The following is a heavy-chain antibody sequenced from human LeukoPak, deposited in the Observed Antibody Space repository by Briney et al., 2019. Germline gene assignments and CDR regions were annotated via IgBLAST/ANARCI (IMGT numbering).Heavy chain of an antibody. CDR1: GYPFTASY. CDR3: ARSWYGMDV. Sequence: SVKVSCKASGYPFTASYMQWARQAPGQGLEWMGRINPSNGDTDFRQKFQGRVTMTRDTSITTVYMELSRLTSDDTAVYYCARSWYGMDVWGQGTTVTVSS. CDR2: INPSNGDT. J-gene: IGHJ6*02. V-gene: IGHV1-2*06.